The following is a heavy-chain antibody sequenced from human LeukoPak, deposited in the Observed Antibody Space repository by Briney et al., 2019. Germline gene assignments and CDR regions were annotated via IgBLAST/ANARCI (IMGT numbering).Heavy chain of an antibody. D-gene: IGHD3-22*01. CDR3: ARHEPSRITMIVVAPPYFDY. CDR2: INHSGST. Sequence: SETLSLTCAVYGGSFSGYYWSWIRQPPGKGLEWIGEINHSGSTNYNPSLKSRVTISVDTSKNQFSLKLSSVTAADTAVYYCARHEPSRITMIVVAPPYFDYWGQGTLVTVSS. CDR1: GGSFSGYY. V-gene: IGHV4-34*01. J-gene: IGHJ4*02.